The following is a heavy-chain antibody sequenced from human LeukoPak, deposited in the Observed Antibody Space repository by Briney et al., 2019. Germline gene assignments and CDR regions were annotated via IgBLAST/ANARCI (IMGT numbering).Heavy chain of an antibody. CDR1: GFTFGDHA. Sequence: GGSLRLSCTVSGFTFGDHAMSWVRQAPGKGLEWVGFIRSKTYGGTTEYAASVKGRFIISRDDYTSIAYLQMNSLKTEDTAVYYCTRGPIQLWLYHGMDVWGQGTTVTVSS. J-gene: IGHJ6*02. V-gene: IGHV3-49*04. CDR2: IRSKTYGGTT. CDR3: TRGPIQLWLYHGMDV. D-gene: IGHD5-18*01.